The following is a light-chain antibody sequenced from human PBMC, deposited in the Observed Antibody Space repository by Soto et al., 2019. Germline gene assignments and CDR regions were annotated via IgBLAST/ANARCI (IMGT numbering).Light chain of an antibody. CDR3: TTWDDSLHGFV. V-gene: IGLV1-44*01. CDR1: SSNIGSYT. Sequence: QSVLTQPPSASGTPGQRVTISCSGSSSNIGSYTVNWYQQLPGMAPKLLIYNNNQRPSGVPDRFSGSKSGTSASLAISGLQSEDETDYHCTTWDDSLHGFVFGTGTKLTVL. CDR2: NNN. J-gene: IGLJ1*01.